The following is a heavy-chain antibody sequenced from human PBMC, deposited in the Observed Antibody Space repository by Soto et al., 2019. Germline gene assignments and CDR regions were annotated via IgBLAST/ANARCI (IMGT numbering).Heavy chain of an antibody. CDR1: GFTFSDYY. CDR3: ARDLVSSGWSWFDP. D-gene: IGHD6-19*01. CDR2: ISSRGSTI. Sequence: GGSLRLSCAASGFTFSDYYMSWIRQAPGKGLEWVSYISSRGSTIYYADSVKGRFTISRDNAKNSLYLQMNSLRAEDTAVYYCARDLVSSGWSWFDPWGQGTLVTVSS. V-gene: IGHV3-11*01. J-gene: IGHJ5*02.